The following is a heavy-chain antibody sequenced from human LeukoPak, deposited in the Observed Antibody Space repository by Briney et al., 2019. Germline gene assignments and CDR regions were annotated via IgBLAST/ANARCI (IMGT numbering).Heavy chain of an antibody. CDR2: ISAYNGNT. CDR3: ARGSVDGSGTYYNDSPDY. V-gene: IGHV1-18*01. J-gene: IGHJ4*02. Sequence: ASVKVSCKASGYTFSSYGISWVRQAPGQGLGWMGWISAYNGNTDYAQNLRGRLIMTTDTSTSTAYMELRSLRSDDTAVYYCARGSVDGSGTYYNDSPDYWGQGTLVTVSS. D-gene: IGHD3-10*01. CDR1: GYTFSSYG.